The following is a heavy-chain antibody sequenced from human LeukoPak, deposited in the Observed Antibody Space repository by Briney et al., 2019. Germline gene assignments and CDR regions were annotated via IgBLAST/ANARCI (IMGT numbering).Heavy chain of an antibody. J-gene: IGHJ4*02. Sequence: GASVKVSCKASGYTFTGYYMHWVRQAPGQGLEWMGWISPYNGNTNYAQKLQRRVTMTTDTYTSTAYMELRSLRSDDTGVYYCARVLYGAFDFWSGYHPPVFDYWGQGTLVTVSS. CDR2: ISPYNGNT. D-gene: IGHD3-3*01. CDR1: GYTFTGYY. CDR3: ARVLYGAFDFWSGYHPPVFDY. V-gene: IGHV1-18*04.